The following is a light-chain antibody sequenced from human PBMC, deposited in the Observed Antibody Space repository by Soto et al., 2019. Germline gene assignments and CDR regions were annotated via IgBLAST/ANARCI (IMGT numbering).Light chain of an antibody. CDR2: GAS. J-gene: IGKJ3*01. Sequence: EIVLTQSPGTLSLSPGERATLSCRASQSVSSRYLAWYQQKPGQAPRLLIYGASGRATGIPDRFSGSGSGTEFTLTISSLEPEDYAVYYCQQYGSSRGFTFGPGTKVDIK. CDR1: QSVSSRY. V-gene: IGKV3-20*01. CDR3: QQYGSSRGFT.